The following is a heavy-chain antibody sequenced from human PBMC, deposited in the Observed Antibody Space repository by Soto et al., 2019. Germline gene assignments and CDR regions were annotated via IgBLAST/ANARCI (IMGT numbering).Heavy chain of an antibody. CDR2: IFTGGST. J-gene: IGHJ3*02. V-gene: IGHV3-53*04. D-gene: IGHD6-19*01. CDR1: GFTVSSNY. Sequence: GSLRLSCAASGFTVSSNYMSWVRQAPGRGLEWVSVIFTGGSTYYADSVKGRFTISRHSSMNTVYLQMDSLRAEDTAVYYCARDRQSSGWLDAFDIWGQGTMVT. CDR3: ARDRQSSGWLDAFDI.